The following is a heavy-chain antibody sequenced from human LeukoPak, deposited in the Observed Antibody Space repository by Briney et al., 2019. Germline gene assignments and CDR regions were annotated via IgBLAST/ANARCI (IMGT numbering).Heavy chain of an antibody. D-gene: IGHD5-18*01. J-gene: IGHJ4*02. CDR3: AIVDTAMAEPYYFDY. Sequence: GGSLRLSCAASGFTFSSYAMHWVRQASGKGLEWVAVISYDGSNKYYADSVKGRFTISRDNSKDTLYLQMNSLRAEDTAVYYCAIVDTAMAEPYYFDYWGQGTLVTVSS. V-gene: IGHV3-30-3*01. CDR1: GFTFSSYA. CDR2: ISYDGSNK.